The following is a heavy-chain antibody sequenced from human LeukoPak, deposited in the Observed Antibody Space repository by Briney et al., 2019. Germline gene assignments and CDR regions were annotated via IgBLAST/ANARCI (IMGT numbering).Heavy chain of an antibody. Sequence: PGGSLRLSCAASGFTFSSYAMSWVRQAPGEGLQWVSGISGSGSSTYYADSVRGRFTISRDNSKNTLYLQMNSLRAEDTGVYYCARPSGSYFSWGQGTLVTVSS. V-gene: IGHV3-23*01. CDR3: ARPSGSYFS. J-gene: IGHJ4*02. CDR1: GFTFSSYA. CDR2: ISGSGSST. D-gene: IGHD1-26*01.